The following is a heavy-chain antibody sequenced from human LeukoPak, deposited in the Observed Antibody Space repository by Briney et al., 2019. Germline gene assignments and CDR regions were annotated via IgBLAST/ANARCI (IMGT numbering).Heavy chain of an antibody. CDR2: ISSSSSYR. Sequence: GGSLRLSCAVSGITLSNYSMSWVRQAPGKGLELVASISSSSSYRYYADSVKGRLTISRDNAQKSLYLQMNSLRAQDTAVYYCASVYDFWSATDYWGQGTLVTVSS. V-gene: IGHV3-21*01. CDR1: GITLSNYS. J-gene: IGHJ4*02. D-gene: IGHD3-3*01. CDR3: ASVYDFWSATDY.